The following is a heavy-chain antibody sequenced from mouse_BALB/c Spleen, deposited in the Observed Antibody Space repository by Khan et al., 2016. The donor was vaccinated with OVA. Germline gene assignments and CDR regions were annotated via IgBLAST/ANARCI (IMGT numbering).Heavy chain of an antibody. J-gene: IGHJ2*01. CDR1: GFTFSNYW. CDR3: WRLL. V-gene: IGHV6-6*02. CDR2: IRFKPVDYVL. Sequence: EVQLEEPGGGLVQPGGSMKLSCVASGFTFSNYWMYWVRQSPEKGLVWVADIRFKPVDYVLHYAESVKGRFTISSVDSKSSAFLHMNNFRAEDTGIYCCWRLLWGQGTTLTVSS.